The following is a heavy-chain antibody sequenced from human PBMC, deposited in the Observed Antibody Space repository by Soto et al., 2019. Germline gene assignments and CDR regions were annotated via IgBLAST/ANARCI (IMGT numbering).Heavy chain of an antibody. CDR3: ARGTYRDYSSWSGIYYYYYGMDV. V-gene: IGHV1-2*04. CDR1: GYTFTGCY. CDR2: INPNSGGT. Sequence: ASVKVSCKASGYTFTGCYMHWVRQAPGQGLEWMGWINPNSGGTNYAQKFQGWVTMTRDTSISTAYMELSRLRSDDTAVYYCARGTYRDYSSWSGIYYYYYGMDVWGQGTTVTVSS. J-gene: IGHJ6*02. D-gene: IGHD6-13*01.